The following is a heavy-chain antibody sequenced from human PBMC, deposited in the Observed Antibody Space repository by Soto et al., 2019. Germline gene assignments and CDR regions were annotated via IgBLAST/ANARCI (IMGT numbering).Heavy chain of an antibody. D-gene: IGHD6-19*01. CDR3: AKDMGKQWLVRVDY. CDR1: GFTFDDYA. Sequence: EVQLVESGGGLVQPGGSLRLSCAASGFTFDDYAMHWVRQAPGKGLEWVSGISWNSGSIGYADSVKGRFTISRDNAKNSLYLQMNSLRAEDTALYYCAKDMGKQWLVRVDYWGQGTLVTVSS. V-gene: IGHV3-9*01. J-gene: IGHJ4*02. CDR2: ISWNSGSI.